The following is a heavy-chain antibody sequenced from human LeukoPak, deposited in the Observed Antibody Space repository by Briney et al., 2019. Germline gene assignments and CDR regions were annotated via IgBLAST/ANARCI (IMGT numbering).Heavy chain of an antibody. Sequence: ESGPTLVNPIQTLTLTCTFSGFSLTTSGVGVGWIRQPPGKALEWLARIDWDDDKYYSTSLKTRLTISKDTSKNQVVLTMTNMDPVDTATYYCARLLMVRGVTKDAFDMWGQGTMVTVSS. D-gene: IGHD3-10*01. CDR1: GFSLTTSGVG. CDR2: IDWDDDK. V-gene: IGHV2-70*11. J-gene: IGHJ3*02. CDR3: ARLLMVRGVTKDAFDM.